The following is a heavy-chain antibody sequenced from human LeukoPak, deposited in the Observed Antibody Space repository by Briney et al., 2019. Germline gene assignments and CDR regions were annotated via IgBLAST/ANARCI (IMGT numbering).Heavy chain of an antibody. CDR1: GFTFSSYW. V-gene: IGHV3-74*03. J-gene: IGHJ4*02. CDR2: INSDGSST. CDR3: AALDHGHDY. Sequence: GGSLRLSCVASGFTFSSYWMHWVRHAPGKGLVWVSRINSDGSSTKCADSVKGRFTISRDNAKNTLYLQMNSLRAEDTAVYYCAALDHGHDYWGQGTLVTVSS.